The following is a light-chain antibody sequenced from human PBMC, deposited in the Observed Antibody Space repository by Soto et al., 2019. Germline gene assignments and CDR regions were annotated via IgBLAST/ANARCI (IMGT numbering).Light chain of an antibody. CDR3: QQYDNWPPT. CDR2: GAS. CDR1: QSISGT. J-gene: IGKJ5*01. V-gene: IGKV3D-15*01. Sequence: EIVMTQSPATLSVSPGGRATLSCRASQSISGTLAWYQQKPGQAPRLLIYGASTRATGIPARFSGSGSGTEFTLTINSLQSEDFVVYYCQQYDNWPPTFGQGTRLEIK.